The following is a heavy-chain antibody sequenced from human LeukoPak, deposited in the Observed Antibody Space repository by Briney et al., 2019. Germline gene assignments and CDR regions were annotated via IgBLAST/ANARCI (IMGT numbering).Heavy chain of an antibody. CDR2: GSDVGGT. Sequence: PSETLSLTCAVYGASLNGHYWSWIRQPPGKGLEWIGEGSDVGGTKYNPSLKSRVTISVDTSKNQFSLKLSSVTAADTAVYYCARHSTAAAGTWWFDPWGQGTLVTVSS. CDR3: ARHSTAAAGTWWFDP. V-gene: IGHV4-34*01. D-gene: IGHD6-13*01. J-gene: IGHJ5*02. CDR1: GASLNGHY.